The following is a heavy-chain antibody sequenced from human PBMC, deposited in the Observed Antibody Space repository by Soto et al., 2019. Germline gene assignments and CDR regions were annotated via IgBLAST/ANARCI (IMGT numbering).Heavy chain of an antibody. CDR1: GGTFSSYS. D-gene: IGHD6-6*01. Sequence: SVKVSCKASGGTFSSYSISWVRQAPGQGLEWMGGVIPIFGTANYARKFQGRVTITADESTSTAYMELSSLRSEDTAVYYCAIEYSSSPPYYPIGDWGQGTRVTVSS. CDR2: VIPIFGTA. V-gene: IGHV1-69*13. CDR3: AIEYSSSPPYYPIGD. J-gene: IGHJ4*02.